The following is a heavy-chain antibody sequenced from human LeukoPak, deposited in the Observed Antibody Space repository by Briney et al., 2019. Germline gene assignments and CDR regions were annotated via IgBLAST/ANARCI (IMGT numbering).Heavy chain of an antibody. Sequence: GASVKVSCKASGYTFTSYGISWVRQAPGQGFEWMGWISAYNGNTNYARKLQGRVTMTTDTSTSTAYMELRSLRSDDTAVYYCARVVVVPAAIVADPWGQGTLVTVSS. CDR1: GYTFTSYG. J-gene: IGHJ5*02. V-gene: IGHV1-18*01. CDR2: ISAYNGNT. CDR3: ARVVVVPAAIVADP. D-gene: IGHD2-2*02.